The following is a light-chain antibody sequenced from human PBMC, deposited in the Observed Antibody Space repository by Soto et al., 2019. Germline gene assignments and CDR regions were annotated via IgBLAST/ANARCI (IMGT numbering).Light chain of an antibody. J-gene: IGKJ2*01. Sequence: DIQMTQSPSSLSASVGDRVTITCRASQSISSYLNWYQQKPGKAPKLLIYAASSLQSGVPSSFSGSGSGTDFTLTISRLQPEDFATYYCQQSYSTPTFGQGTKLEIK. CDR1: QSISSY. V-gene: IGKV1-39*01. CDR3: QQSYSTPT. CDR2: AAS.